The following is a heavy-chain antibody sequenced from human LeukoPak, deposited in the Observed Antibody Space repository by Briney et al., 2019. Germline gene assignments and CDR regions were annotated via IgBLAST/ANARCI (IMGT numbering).Heavy chain of an antibody. J-gene: IGHJ4*02. CDR1: GGSISSYY. CDR3: ARVGARGPSRYYFDY. Sequence: SETLSLTCTVSGGSISSYYWSWIRQPPGKGLEWIGYIYYSGSTNYNPSLKSRVTISVDTSKNQFSLKLSSVTAADTAVYYCARVGARGPSRYYFDYWGQGTLVTVSS. V-gene: IGHV4-59*01. D-gene: IGHD3-16*01. CDR2: IYYSGST.